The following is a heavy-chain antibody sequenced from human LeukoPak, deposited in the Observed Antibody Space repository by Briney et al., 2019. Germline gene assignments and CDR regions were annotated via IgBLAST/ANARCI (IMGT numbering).Heavy chain of an antibody. CDR3: ARVSPYDSSGYYPGVGFDP. Sequence: GGSLRLSCAASVFTFSSYSMNWVRQAPGKGLEWVSSISSSSSYIYYADSVKGRFTISRDNAKNSLYLQMNSLRAEDTAVYYCARVSPYDSSGYYPGVGFDPWGQGTLVTVSS. CDR2: ISSSSSYI. V-gene: IGHV3-21*01. J-gene: IGHJ5*02. D-gene: IGHD3-22*01. CDR1: VFTFSSYS.